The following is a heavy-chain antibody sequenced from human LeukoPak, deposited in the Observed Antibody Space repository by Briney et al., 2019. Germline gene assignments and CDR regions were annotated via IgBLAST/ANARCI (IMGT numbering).Heavy chain of an antibody. J-gene: IGHJ3*02. CDR2: MSASGGSI. CDR1: GLTFSSYA. V-gene: IGHV3-23*01. CDR3: ATHSGTKSGIGSFDM. D-gene: IGHD1-26*01. Sequence: PGGSQTLSCAASGLTFSSYAMRWARQSRGKGLEWVSIMSASGGSIYYADSVKGRFTSSRDNSKSTLYLQMNSLRADDTANYNCATHSGTKSGIGSFDMWGQGTMVTVSS.